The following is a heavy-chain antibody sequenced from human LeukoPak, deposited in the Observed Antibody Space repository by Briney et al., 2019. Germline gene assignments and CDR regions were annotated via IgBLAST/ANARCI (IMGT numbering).Heavy chain of an antibody. V-gene: IGHV1-2*02. J-gene: IGHJ4*02. D-gene: IGHD3-22*01. CDR3: ARDPTEICDSSSIDY. CDR2: INPNSGGT. Sequence: ASVKVSCKASGYTFTGYYMHWVRQAPGQGLEWMGWINPNSGGTNYAQKFQGRVTMTGDTSISTAYMELSRLRSDDTAVYYCARDPTEICDSSSIDYWGQGTLVTVSS. CDR1: GYTFTGYY.